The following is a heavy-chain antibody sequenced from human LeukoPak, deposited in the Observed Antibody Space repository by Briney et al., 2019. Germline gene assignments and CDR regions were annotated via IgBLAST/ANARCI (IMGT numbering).Heavy chain of an antibody. Sequence: SETLSLTCTVSGGSISSYYWSWIRQPAGKGLEWIGRIYTSGSTNYNPSLKSRVTMSVDTSKNQFSLKLSSVTAADTAVYYCARAKTTRGSSGWYKGYYYGMDVWGQGTTVTVSS. J-gene: IGHJ6*02. CDR1: GGSISSYY. CDR3: ARAKTTRGSSGWYKGYYYGMDV. CDR2: IYTSGST. D-gene: IGHD6-19*01. V-gene: IGHV4-4*07.